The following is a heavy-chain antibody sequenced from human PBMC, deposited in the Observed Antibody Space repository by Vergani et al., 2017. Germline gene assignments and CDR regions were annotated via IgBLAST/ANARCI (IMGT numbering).Heavy chain of an antibody. D-gene: IGHD2-2*01. Sequence: QVQLQESGPGLVKPSETLSLTCTVSGGSISSYYWSWSRQPPGKGLEWIGYIYYSGSTNYNPSPKSRVTISVDTSKNQFSLKLSSVTAADTAVYYCARVGPVVPAAMDYDAFDIWGQGTMVTVSS. V-gene: IGHV4-59*01. J-gene: IGHJ3*02. CDR1: GGSISSYY. CDR3: ARVGPVVPAAMDYDAFDI. CDR2: IYYSGST.